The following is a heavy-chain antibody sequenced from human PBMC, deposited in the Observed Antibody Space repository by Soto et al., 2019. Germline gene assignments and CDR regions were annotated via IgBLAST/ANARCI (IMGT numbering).Heavy chain of an antibody. D-gene: IGHD2-15*01. Sequence: PLAALSLTRAVSGGSISSGGYSLNWFRQHPGKGLEWIGYIYYSGSTYYNPSLKSRLTISVDTSKSQFSLQLRSLTAADTAVYYCASGMGYCSGGSCRPYFDYWGQGTLVTVSS. CDR1: GGSISSGGYS. J-gene: IGHJ4*02. CDR3: ASGMGYCSGGSCRPYFDY. V-gene: IGHV4-31*11. CDR2: IYYSGST.